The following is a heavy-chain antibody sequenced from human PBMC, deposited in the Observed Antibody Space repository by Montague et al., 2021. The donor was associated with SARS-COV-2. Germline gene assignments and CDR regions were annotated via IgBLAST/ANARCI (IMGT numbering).Heavy chain of an antibody. D-gene: IGHD6-19*01. CDR2: INHRGNT. CDR3: ARVASGWGRGVFWYFDV. V-gene: IGHV4-34*01. CDR1: GGSLIDYY. J-gene: IGHJ2*01. Sequence: SETLSLTCGVYGGSLIDYYWTWIRQSPGRGLEWFGEINHRGNTNYSPSFKSRVDISVDTSKNHISPKLSSVTAADTAVYYCARVASGWGRGVFWYFDVWGRGTLVTVSS.